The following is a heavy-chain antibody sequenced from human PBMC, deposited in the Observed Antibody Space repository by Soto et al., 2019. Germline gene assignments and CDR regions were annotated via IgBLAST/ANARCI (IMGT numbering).Heavy chain of an antibody. D-gene: IGHD3-10*01. CDR2: ISASGGST. CDR3: AKIPLNYYDSRNYYNDY. Sequence: GGSLRLSCAAAGLTFGSYAISWVRQAPGKGLEWVSGISASGGSTYYADSVKGRFTISRDNSKNTLYLQMNNLKAEDTAVYYCAKIPLNYYDSRNYYNDYWGQGTLVTVSS. CDR1: GLTFGSYA. V-gene: IGHV3-23*01. J-gene: IGHJ4*02.